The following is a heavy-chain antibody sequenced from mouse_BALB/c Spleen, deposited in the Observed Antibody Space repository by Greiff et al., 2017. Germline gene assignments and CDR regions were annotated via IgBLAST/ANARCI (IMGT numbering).Heavy chain of an antibody. CDR2: INPGSGGT. CDR3: AREGNYYAMDY. J-gene: IGHJ4*01. CDR1: GYAFTNYL. V-gene: IGHV1-54*01. Sequence: VQLQQSGAELVSPGTSVKVSCKASGYAFTNYLIEWVKQRPGQGLEWIGVINPGSGGTNYNEKFKGKATLTADKSSSTAYMQLSSLTSDDSAVYYCAREGNYYAMDYWGQGTSVTVSS.